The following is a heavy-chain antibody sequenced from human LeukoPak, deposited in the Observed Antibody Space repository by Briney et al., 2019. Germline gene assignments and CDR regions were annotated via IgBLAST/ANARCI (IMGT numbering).Heavy chain of an antibody. CDR3: ARSIVVVPAATRGHFDY. V-gene: IGHV1-24*01. CDR1: GYTLTELS. D-gene: IGHD2-2*01. Sequence: GASVKVSCKVSGYTLTELSMHWVRQAPGKGLEWMGGFDPEDGETIYAQKFQGRVTMTEDTSTDTAYMELSRLRSDDTAVYYCARSIVVVPAATRGHFDYWGQGTLVTVSS. CDR2: FDPEDGET. J-gene: IGHJ4*02.